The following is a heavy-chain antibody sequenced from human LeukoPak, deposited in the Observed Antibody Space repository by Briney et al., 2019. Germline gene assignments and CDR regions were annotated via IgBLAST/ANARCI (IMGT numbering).Heavy chain of an antibody. CDR2: IYPDDSDT. Sequence: GESLKISCRGSGYGFTSYWIVWVRQMPGKGLEWMGIIYPDDSDTRYSPSFQGQVTISADKSVRTAYLQWSSLKASDTAMYYCARPNITSYYDSRGYDAFDVRGQGTMVTVSS. D-gene: IGHD3-22*01. CDR3: ARPNITSYYDSRGYDAFDV. CDR1: GYGFTSYW. V-gene: IGHV5-51*01. J-gene: IGHJ3*01.